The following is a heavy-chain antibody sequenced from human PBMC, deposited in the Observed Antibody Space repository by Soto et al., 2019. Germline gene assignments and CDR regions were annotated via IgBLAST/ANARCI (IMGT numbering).Heavy chain of an antibody. CDR3: ASQGDGYSGYEGYFDY. CDR2: INHSGST. D-gene: IGHD5-12*01. Sequence: PSETLSLTCAVYGGSFSGYYWSWIRQPPGKGLEWIGEINHSGSTNYNPSLKSRVTISVDTSKNQFSLKLSSVTAADTAVYYCASQGDGYSGYEGYFDYWGQGTLVTVSS. CDR1: GGSFSGYY. J-gene: IGHJ4*02. V-gene: IGHV4-34*01.